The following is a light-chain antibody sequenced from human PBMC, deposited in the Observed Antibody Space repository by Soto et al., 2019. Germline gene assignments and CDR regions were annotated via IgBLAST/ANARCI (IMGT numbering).Light chain of an antibody. CDR1: QSVSSY. Sequence: EIVLTQSPATLSLSPGERATLSCRASQSVSSYLAWYQQKPGQAPRLLIYDASNRATGIPARFSGSGSGTGFTLTTSSLEPEDFAVYYCQQRSNWLTFGGGTKV. V-gene: IGKV3-11*01. CDR3: QQRSNWLT. J-gene: IGKJ4*01. CDR2: DAS.